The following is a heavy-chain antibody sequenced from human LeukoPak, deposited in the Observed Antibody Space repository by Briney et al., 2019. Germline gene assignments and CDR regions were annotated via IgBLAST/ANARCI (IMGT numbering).Heavy chain of an antibody. Sequence: SETLSLTCTVSGGSISSSSYYWGWIRQPPGKGLEWIGSIYYSGSTYYNPSLKSRVTISVDTSKNQFSLKLSSVTAADTAVYYCARRSRSGSYRHRYYFDYWGQGTLVTVSS. CDR1: GGSISSSSYY. CDR3: ARRSRSGSYRHRYYFDY. J-gene: IGHJ4*02. CDR2: IYYSGST. V-gene: IGHV4-39*07. D-gene: IGHD1-26*01.